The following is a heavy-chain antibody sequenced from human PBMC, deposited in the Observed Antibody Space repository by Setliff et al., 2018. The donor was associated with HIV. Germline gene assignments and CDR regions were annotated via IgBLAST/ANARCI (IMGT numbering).Heavy chain of an antibody. V-gene: IGHV4-28*01. J-gene: IGHJ2*01. CDR3: ARSALWFGEADWYFDL. CDR2: IYKGGST. Sequence: SETLSLTCVVSGYSISSSYWWGWIRQPPGKGLECIGWIGYIYKGGSTYYNPSLKSRVTMSEDTSKNQFSLKLRSVTAVDTAVYYCARSALWFGEADWYFDLWGRGTLVTVSS. CDR1: GYSISSSYW. D-gene: IGHD3-10*01.